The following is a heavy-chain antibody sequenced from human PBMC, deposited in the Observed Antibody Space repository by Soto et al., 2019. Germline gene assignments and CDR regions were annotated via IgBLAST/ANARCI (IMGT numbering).Heavy chain of an antibody. CDR2: ISGSGGST. D-gene: IGHD6-13*01. CDR3: ARGFSAGKGSSPDF. V-gene: IGHV3-23*01. Sequence: GGSLRLSCAASGFTFSSFAMSWVRQAPGKGLDWVSAISGSGGSTYSADSVKGRFTISRDNSKNTLYLQMSSLRAEDTAVYYCARGFSAGKGSSPDFWGQGSLVTVSS. J-gene: IGHJ4*02. CDR1: GFTFSSFA.